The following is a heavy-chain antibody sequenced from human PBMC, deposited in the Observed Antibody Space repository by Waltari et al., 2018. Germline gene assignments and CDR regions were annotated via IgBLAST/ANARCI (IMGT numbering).Heavy chain of an antibody. CDR2: INSDGSST. CDR1: GFTFSSYW. J-gene: IGHJ3*02. D-gene: IGHD4-17*01. V-gene: IGHV3-74*01. CDR3: ASYMTTVPLRAFDI. Sequence: EVQLVESGGGLVQPGGSLRLSCAASGFTFSSYWMHWVRQAPGKGPVWVSRINSDGSSTSYADSVKGRFTISRDNAKNTLYLQMNSLRAEDTAVYYCASYMTTVPLRAFDIWGQGTMVTVSS.